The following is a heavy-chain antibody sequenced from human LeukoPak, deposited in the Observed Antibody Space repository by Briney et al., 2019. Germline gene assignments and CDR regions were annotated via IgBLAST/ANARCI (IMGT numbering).Heavy chain of an antibody. CDR3: ARDREVMVRGVITD. V-gene: IGHV3-48*04. CDR1: GFTFSGYT. CDR2: ISSGGTTI. J-gene: IGHJ4*02. D-gene: IGHD3-10*01. Sequence: GGSLRLSCVASGFTFSGYTMNWVRQAPGKGLEWISYISSGGTTIYEADSVKGRFTISRDNAKNSLYLHMSSLRADDTAVYYCARDREVMVRGVITDWGQGTLVTVSS.